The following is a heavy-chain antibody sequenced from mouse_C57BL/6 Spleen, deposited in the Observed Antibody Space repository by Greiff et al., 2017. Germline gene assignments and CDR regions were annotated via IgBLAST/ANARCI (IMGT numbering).Heavy chain of an antibody. Sequence: QVQLQQSGAELVKPGASVKLSCKASGYTFTEYTIHWVKQRSGQGLEWIGWFYPGSGSIKYNEKFKDKATLTADKSSSTVYMELSRLTSEDSAVXFCARHEDEDDYDGGAWFAYWGQGTLVTVSA. D-gene: IGHD2-4*01. CDR1: GYTFTEYT. CDR3: ARHEDEDDYDGGAWFAY. CDR2: FYPGSGSI. J-gene: IGHJ3*01. V-gene: IGHV1-62-2*01.